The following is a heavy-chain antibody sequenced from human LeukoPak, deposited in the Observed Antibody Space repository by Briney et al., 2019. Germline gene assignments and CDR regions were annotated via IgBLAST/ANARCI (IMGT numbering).Heavy chain of an antibody. V-gene: IGHV3-23*01. CDR3: AKDKRGGPYGVDY. CDR1: GFAFSSYA. CDR2: ISGGGGST. J-gene: IGHJ4*02. Sequence: GGSLRLSCAASGFAFSSYAMSWVRQTPGKGLEWVSAISGGGGSTYYADSVKGRFTISRDNSKDTLYLQMNSLIAEDTAVYYCAKDKRGGPYGVDYWGQGTLVTVSS. D-gene: IGHD2-8*01.